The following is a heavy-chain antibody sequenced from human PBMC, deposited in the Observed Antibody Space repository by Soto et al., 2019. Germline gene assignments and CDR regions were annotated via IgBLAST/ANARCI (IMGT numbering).Heavy chain of an antibody. CDR2: ISAYNGNT. CDR3: AGDFKVLWFGKKRNWFDP. Sequence: ASVKVSCKASGYTFTSYGISWVRQAPGQGLEWMGWISAYNGNTNYAQKLQGRVTMTTDTSTSTAYLELRSLRTDDTAVYDWAGDFKVLWFGKKRNWFDPWGQGTLVTVSS. D-gene: IGHD3-10*01. CDR1: GYTFTSYG. V-gene: IGHV1-18*01. J-gene: IGHJ5*02.